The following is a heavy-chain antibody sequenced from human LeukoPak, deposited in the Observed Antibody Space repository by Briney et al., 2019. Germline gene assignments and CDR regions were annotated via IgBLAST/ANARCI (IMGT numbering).Heavy chain of an antibody. CDR3: ARRTFGRVIAY. Sequence: PSETLSLTCAVYGGSFNGYYWSWIRQPPGKGLEWIGEINHSGSTNYSPSLKSRVTLSVDTSKNQFSLRLSSVTAADTAVYYCARRTFGRVIAYWGQGTLVTVSS. D-gene: IGHD3-16*02. CDR2: INHSGST. CDR1: GGSFNGYY. J-gene: IGHJ4*02. V-gene: IGHV4-34*01.